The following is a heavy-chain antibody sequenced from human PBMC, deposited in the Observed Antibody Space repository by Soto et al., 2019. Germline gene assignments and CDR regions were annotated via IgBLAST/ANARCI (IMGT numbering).Heavy chain of an antibody. D-gene: IGHD2-15*01. CDR2: LSYDGNNK. CDR3: AREGVVLLAATEQTFDC. CDR1: GFTFSNYA. Sequence: QVQLVESGGGVVQPGRSLRLACAAFGFTFSNYAMHWVRQAPGKGLEWVALLSYDGNNKYFADSVKGRFTISRDNSKNTLSLQMNSLRPEDTAVYYCAREGVVLLAATEQTFDCWGQGSLVTVSS. V-gene: IGHV3-30-3*01. J-gene: IGHJ4*02.